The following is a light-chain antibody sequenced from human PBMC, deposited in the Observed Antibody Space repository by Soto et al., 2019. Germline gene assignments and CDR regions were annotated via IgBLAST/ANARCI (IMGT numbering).Light chain of an antibody. CDR3: QQNDDSPGT. Sequence: EVELTQSPAILSLSPGETATLSCRASQSVDKFLAWYQQRPGQPPRLLIYGASNRATAIPDRFSGSGSGTDFTLTISRLEPEDFAVYYCQQNDDSPGTFGQGTKVEIK. CDR2: GAS. CDR1: QSVDKF. J-gene: IGKJ1*01. V-gene: IGKV3-20*01.